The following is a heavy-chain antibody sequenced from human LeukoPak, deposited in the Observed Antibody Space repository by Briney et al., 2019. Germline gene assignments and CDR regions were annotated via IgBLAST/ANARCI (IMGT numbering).Heavy chain of an antibody. CDR2: IYTSGST. CDR1: GVSISSGSYY. D-gene: IGHD3-22*01. V-gene: IGHV4-61*02. J-gene: IGHJ3*02. Sequence: PSETLSLTCTVSGVSISSGSYYWSWIRQPAGKGLEWIGRIYTSGSTNYNPSLKSRVTISVDTSKNQFSLKLSSVTAADTAVYYCARDHDDSSGYYFDAFDIWGQGTMVTVSS. CDR3: ARDHDDSSGYYFDAFDI.